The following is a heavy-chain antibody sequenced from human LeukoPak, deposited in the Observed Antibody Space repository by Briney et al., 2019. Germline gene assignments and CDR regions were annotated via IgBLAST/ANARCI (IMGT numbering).Heavy chain of an antibody. D-gene: IGHD3-22*01. Sequence: SETLSLTCTVSGGSINGFHWSWIRQPAGKGLEWIGRIYTSGSTNYNPSLKSRVTMSVDTSKNQFSLKLSSVTAADTAVYYCAREYYYDSSGYYNYYYYGMDVWGQGTTVTVSS. J-gene: IGHJ6*02. CDR2: IYTSGST. V-gene: IGHV4-4*07. CDR3: AREYYYDSSGYYNYYYYGMDV. CDR1: GGSINGFH.